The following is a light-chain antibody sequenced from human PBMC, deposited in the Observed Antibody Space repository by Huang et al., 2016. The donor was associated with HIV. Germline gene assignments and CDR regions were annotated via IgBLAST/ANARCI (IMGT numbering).Light chain of an antibody. V-gene: IGKV1-12*01. J-gene: IGKJ3*01. CDR1: QGISTW. CDR3: QQSSSFPFT. Sequence: DIQMTQSPSSVSASVGDRVIISCRASQGISTWLSWYQQKPGKAPKLLSYAASTLQSGVPRRFSCSASGAGFTLTISGLQPEDAATYYCQQSSSFPFTFGPGTKVEIK. CDR2: AAS.